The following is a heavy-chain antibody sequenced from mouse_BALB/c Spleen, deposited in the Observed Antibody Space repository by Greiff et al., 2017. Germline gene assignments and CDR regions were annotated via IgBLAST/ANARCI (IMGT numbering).Heavy chain of an antibody. J-gene: IGHJ2*01. V-gene: IGHV3-6*02. Sequence: EVKLQESGPGLVKPSQSLSLTCSVTGYSITSGYYWNWIRQFPGNKLEWMGYISYDGSNNYNPSLKNRISITRDTSKNQFFLKLNSVTTEDTATYYCARDTTATYFDYWGQGTTLTVSS. CDR3: ARDTTATYFDY. CDR2: ISYDGSN. D-gene: IGHD1-2*01. CDR1: GYSITSGYY.